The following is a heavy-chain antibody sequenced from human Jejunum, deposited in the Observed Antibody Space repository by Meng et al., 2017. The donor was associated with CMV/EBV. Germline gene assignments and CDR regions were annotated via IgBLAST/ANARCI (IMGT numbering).Heavy chain of an antibody. V-gene: IGHV3-53*01. CDR3: ARGLNWLDP. D-gene: IGHD3-10*01. Sequence: LSCAASGFTVSSTYMSWVRQAPGKGLEWVSVIFGSGTTVYPDSVKGRFTISRDNSKSTLFLQMNSLRDEDTAVYYCARGLNWLDPWGQGTLVTVSS. CDR1: GFTVSSTY. J-gene: IGHJ5*02. CDR2: IFGSGTT.